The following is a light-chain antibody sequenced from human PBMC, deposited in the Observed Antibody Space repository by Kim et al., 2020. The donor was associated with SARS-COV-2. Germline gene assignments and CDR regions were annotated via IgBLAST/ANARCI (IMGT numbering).Light chain of an antibody. CDR3: TSYSSSSTLEV. J-gene: IGLJ2*01. V-gene: IGLV2-14*03. Sequence: SITIACTGTSRDVGGYNYVSWYQQHPGKAPNILIYDVDNQPSGVSNRFSGSKSGNTASLTISGLQAEDEADYYCTSYSSSSTLEVFGGGTQLTVL. CDR1: SRDVGGYNY. CDR2: DVD.